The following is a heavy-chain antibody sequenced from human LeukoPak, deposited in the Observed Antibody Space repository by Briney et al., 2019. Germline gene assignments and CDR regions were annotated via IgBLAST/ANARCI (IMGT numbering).Heavy chain of an antibody. Sequence: GVLRLSWAASGFTFSSYEMNWVRQAPGKGLEWVSYISSSGSTIYYADSVKGRFTISRDNAKNSLYLQMNSLRAEDTAVYYCAELGITMIGGVWGKGTTVTISS. CDR2: ISSSGSTI. J-gene: IGHJ6*04. D-gene: IGHD3-10*02. V-gene: IGHV3-48*03. CDR1: GFTFSSYE. CDR3: AELGITMIGGV.